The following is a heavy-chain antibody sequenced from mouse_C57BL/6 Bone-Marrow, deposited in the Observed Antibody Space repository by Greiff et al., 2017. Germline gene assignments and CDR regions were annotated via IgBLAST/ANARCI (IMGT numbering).Heavy chain of an antibody. CDR1: GYTFTDYN. CDR3: VLLWLRDY. J-gene: IGHJ2*01. CDR2: LNPNNGGT. Sequence: VQLQQSGPELVKPGASVKMSCKASGYTFTDYNMHWVKQSHGKSLEWIGYLNPNNGGTSYNQKFKGKATLTVNKSSSTAYMELRSLTSEDSAVYCCVLLWLRDYWGQGTTLTVSS. V-gene: IGHV1-22*01. D-gene: IGHD2-2*01.